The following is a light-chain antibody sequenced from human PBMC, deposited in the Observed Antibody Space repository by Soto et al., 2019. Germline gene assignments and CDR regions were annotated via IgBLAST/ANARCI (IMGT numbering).Light chain of an antibody. CDR1: SSDVGTYNS. V-gene: IGLV2-8*01. Sequence: SALTQPPSASGSPGQSVTISCTGTSSDVGTYNSVSWYQQHPGKAPKLMMYEVTKRPAGVPDRFSGSKSGNTASLTVSGLQAEDEADYYCSPYAGTHIVFGIGTKVTVL. CDR2: EVT. CDR3: SPYAGTHIV. J-gene: IGLJ1*01.